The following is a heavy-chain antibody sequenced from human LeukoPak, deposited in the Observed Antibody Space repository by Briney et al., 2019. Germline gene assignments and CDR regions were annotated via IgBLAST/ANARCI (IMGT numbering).Heavy chain of an antibody. V-gene: IGHV3-33*06. J-gene: IGHJ4*02. Sequence: GGSLRLSCAASGFTFSSYGMHWVRQTPGKGLEWVAVIWYDGSNKYYADSAKGRFTISRDNSKNTLYLQMNSLRAEDTAVYYCAKDRNYYDSSGYYLIDYWGQGTLVTVSS. CDR1: GFTFSSYG. CDR3: AKDRNYYDSSGYYLIDY. CDR2: IWYDGSNK. D-gene: IGHD3-22*01.